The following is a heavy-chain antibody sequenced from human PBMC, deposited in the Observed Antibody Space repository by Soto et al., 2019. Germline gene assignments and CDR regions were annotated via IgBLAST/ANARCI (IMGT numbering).Heavy chain of an antibody. CDR2: IKSKTDGGTT. D-gene: IGHD3-22*01. V-gene: IGHV3-15*07. CDR3: TTDPVTMIVVVPSSG. Sequence: PGGSLRLSCAASGGIFNAAWMNWVRQAPGKGLEWVGRIKSKTDGGTTDYAAPVKGRFTISRDDSKNTLYLQMNSLKTEDTAVYYCTTDPVTMIVVVPSSGWGQGTLVTVSS. CDR1: GGIFNAAW. J-gene: IGHJ4*02.